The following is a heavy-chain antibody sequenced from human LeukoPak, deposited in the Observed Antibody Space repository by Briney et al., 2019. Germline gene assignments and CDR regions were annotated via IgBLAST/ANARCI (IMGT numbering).Heavy chain of an antibody. CDR2: ISGSGGST. V-gene: IGHV3-23*01. Sequence: GGSLRLPCAASGFTFSSYAMSWVRQAPGKGLEWVSAISGSGGSTYYADSVKGRFTISRDNSKNTLYLHMNSLRAEDTAVYYCATFRGVIKDWGQGTLVTVSS. J-gene: IGHJ4*02. CDR3: ATFRGVIKD. D-gene: IGHD3-10*01. CDR1: GFTFSSYA.